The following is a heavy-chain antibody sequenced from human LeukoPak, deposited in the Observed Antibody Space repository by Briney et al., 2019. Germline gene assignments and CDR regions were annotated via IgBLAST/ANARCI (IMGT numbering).Heavy chain of an antibody. Sequence: SETLSLTCTVSGGSISSTNYYWGWIRQPPGKGLEWIGSIYYSGNTYYTPSLKSRVTISVDTSKNQFSLKLSSVTAADTAVYYCAREAQDTPVFDYWGQGTLVTVSS. V-gene: IGHV4-39*07. CDR1: GGSISSTNYY. CDR3: AREAQDTPVFDY. J-gene: IGHJ4*02. D-gene: IGHD2-15*01. CDR2: IYYSGNT.